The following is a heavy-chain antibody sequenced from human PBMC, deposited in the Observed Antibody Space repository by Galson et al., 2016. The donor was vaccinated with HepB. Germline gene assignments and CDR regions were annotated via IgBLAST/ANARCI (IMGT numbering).Heavy chain of an antibody. Sequence: SLRLSCAASGLTFEDYAMHWVRQVPGKGLEWVSGISWNSVNIGYADSVKGRFTISRDSARNSLYLQMDNLRLEDTALYYCAKDDAFDVWGQGTMVIVSS. J-gene: IGHJ3*01. V-gene: IGHV3-9*01. CDR3: AKDDAFDV. CDR2: ISWNSVNI. CDR1: GLTFEDYA.